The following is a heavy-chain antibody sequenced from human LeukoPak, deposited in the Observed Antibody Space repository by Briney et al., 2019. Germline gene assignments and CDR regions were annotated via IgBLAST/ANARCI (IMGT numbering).Heavy chain of an antibody. Sequence: PSETLSLTCTVSGGSISSYYWSWIRQPAGKGLEWIGRIYTSGSTNYNPSLKSRVTMSVDTSKNQFSLKQSSVTAADTAVYYCARGEYSSSWYGAAFDIWGQGTMVTVSS. CDR1: GGSISSYY. CDR3: ARGEYSSSWYGAAFDI. V-gene: IGHV4-4*07. D-gene: IGHD6-13*01. CDR2: IYTSGST. J-gene: IGHJ3*02.